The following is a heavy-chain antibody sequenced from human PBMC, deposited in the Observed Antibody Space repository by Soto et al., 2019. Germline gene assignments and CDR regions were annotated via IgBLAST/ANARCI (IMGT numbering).Heavy chain of an antibody. J-gene: IGHJ4*02. V-gene: IGHV4-34*01. CDR3: ARGLTSIAVAVFDY. CDR1: RGSFSGYY. CDR2: INHSGST. Sequence: SETLSLTCAVYRGSFSGYYWSWIPQPPGKGLEWIGEINHSGSTNYNPSLKSRVTISVDTSKNQFSLKLSSVTAADTAVYYCARGLTSIAVAVFDYWGQVTLVTVS. D-gene: IGHD6-19*01.